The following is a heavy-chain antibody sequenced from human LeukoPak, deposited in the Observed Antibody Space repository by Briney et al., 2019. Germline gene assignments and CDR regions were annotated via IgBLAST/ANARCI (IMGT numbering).Heavy chain of an antibody. CDR1: GYTFTGYY. CDR2: INPNSGGT. V-gene: IGHV1-2*02. D-gene: IGHD3-3*01. Sequence: ASVKVSCKASGYTFTGYYMHWVRQAPGQGLEWMGWINPNSGGTNYAQKFQGRVTMTRDTSISTAYMELSRLRSDDTAVYYCARGYVLRFWEWSPGMDVWGQGTTVTVS. J-gene: IGHJ6*02. CDR3: ARGYVLRFWEWSPGMDV.